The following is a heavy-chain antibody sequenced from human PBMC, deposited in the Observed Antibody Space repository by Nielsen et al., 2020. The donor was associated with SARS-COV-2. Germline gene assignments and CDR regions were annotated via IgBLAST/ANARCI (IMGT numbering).Heavy chain of an antibody. CDR3: ARDSWHSGGMDV. J-gene: IGHJ6*02. CDR1: GGPISSKGYY. D-gene: IGHD2-21*01. Sequence: SETLSLTCTVSGGPISSKGYYWSWIRQPPGKGLEWIATIYYSGTTYYNPSRKSRVTISVDTSKNQFSLKLTSVPAADTAVYYCARDSWHSGGMDVWGQGTTVTVSS. V-gene: IGHV4-39*07. CDR2: IYYSGTT.